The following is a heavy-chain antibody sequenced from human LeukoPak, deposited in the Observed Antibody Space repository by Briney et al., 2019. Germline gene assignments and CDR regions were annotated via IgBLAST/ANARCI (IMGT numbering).Heavy chain of an antibody. CDR1: QFTFNGSW. CDR3: AIWTSVNY. D-gene: IGHD1-1*01. V-gene: IGHV3-7*01. J-gene: IGHJ4*02. Sequence: GGSLRPSRADSQFTFNGSWINWVRQAPGKGLEWVANMDPTGRQKRYVDSVRGRFTISKDNPGASLYLDMHSLRAEDTAIYYCAIWTSVNYWGQGTLVTVSS. CDR2: MDPTGRQK.